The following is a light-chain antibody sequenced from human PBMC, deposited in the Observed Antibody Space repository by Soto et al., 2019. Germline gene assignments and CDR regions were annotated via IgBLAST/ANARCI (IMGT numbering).Light chain of an antibody. CDR2: EVS. V-gene: IGLV2-8*01. CDR3: SSYAGSNNLV. Sequence: QSVLTQPPSASGSPGQSVTISCTGTSSVVGGYNYVSWYQQHPGKAPKLMIYEVSKRPSGVPDRFSGSKSGNTASLTVSGLQAEDEADYYCSSYAGSNNLVFGGGNKVTVL. CDR1: SSVVGGYNY. J-gene: IGLJ3*02.